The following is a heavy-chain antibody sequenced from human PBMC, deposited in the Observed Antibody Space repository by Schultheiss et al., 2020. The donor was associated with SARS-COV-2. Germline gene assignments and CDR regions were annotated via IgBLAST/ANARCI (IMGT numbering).Heavy chain of an antibody. V-gene: IGHV3-30*02. J-gene: IGHJ4*02. Sequence: GESLKISCAASGFTFSDYYMSWIRQAPGKGLEWVAVIWYDGSNKYYADSVKGRFTISRDNSKNTLYLQMNSLRAEDTAVYYCAKDHASGSGWCNYWGQGTLVTVSS. D-gene: IGHD6-19*01. CDR2: IWYDGSNK. CDR1: GFTFSDYY. CDR3: AKDHASGSGWCNY.